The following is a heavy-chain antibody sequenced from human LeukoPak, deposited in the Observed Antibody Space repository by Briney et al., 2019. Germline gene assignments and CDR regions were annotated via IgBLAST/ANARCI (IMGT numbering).Heavy chain of an antibody. D-gene: IGHD3-9*01. Sequence: GGSLRLSCAASGFTFSSYSLNWVRQAPGKGLEWVSSITTSSSCIYYADSVKGRFTISRDNAKNSLYLQMNSLRAEDTALYYCARVGTGVLRYFDWFRDPLDYWGQGTLVTVSS. CDR2: ITTSSSCI. V-gene: IGHV3-21*04. CDR1: GFTFSSYS. CDR3: ARVGTGVLRYFDWFRDPLDY. J-gene: IGHJ4*02.